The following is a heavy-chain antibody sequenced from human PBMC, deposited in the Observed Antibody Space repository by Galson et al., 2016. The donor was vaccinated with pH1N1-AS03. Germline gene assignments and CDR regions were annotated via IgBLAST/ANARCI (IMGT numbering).Heavy chain of an antibody. CDR2: ITGVGVT. V-gene: IGHV3-48*03. D-gene: IGHD2/OR15-2a*01. CDR3: TRDGTDTYFDFDF. Sequence: SLRLSCAASGFAFRSHSMNWVRQAPGKGLEWISYITGVGVTMYGDSVRGRFVLSRDNAKNSVSLQMNSLRAEDTAIYYCTRDGTDTYFDFDFWGQGTLVIVSS. J-gene: IGHJ4*02. CDR1: GFAFRSHS.